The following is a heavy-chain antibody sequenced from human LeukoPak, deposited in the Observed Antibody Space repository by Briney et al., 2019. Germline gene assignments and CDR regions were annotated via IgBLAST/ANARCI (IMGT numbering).Heavy chain of an antibody. CDR1: GGSISSGGYY. V-gene: IGHV4-31*03. J-gene: IGHJ3*02. CDR2: IYYSGST. D-gene: IGHD3-16*01. Sequence: PSETLSLTCTVSGGSISSGGYYWSWIRQHPGKGLEWIGYIYYSGSTYYNPSLKSRVTISVDTSKNQFSLKLSSVTAADTAVYYCARHLPRGAPDAFDIWGQGTMVTVSS. CDR3: ARHLPRGAPDAFDI.